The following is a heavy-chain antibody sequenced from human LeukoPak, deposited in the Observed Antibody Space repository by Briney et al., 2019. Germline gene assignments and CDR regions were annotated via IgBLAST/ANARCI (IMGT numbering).Heavy chain of an antibody. CDR3: ARAAYSHYDNNGGQGAFDI. D-gene: IGHD3-22*01. CDR2: ISPYNGNT. Sequence: ASVKVSCRASGYTFRSYGFSWVRQAPGQGLEWMGWISPYNGNTNYAQRFQGRVTMTTDTSTSTAYMELSSLRSEDTAIYYCARAAYSHYDNNGGQGAFDIWGQGTMVTVSS. V-gene: IGHV1-18*01. CDR1: GYTFRSYG. J-gene: IGHJ3*02.